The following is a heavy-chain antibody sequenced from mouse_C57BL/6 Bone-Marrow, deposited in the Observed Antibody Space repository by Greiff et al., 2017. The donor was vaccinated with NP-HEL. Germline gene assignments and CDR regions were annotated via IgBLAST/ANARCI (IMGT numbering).Heavy chain of an antibody. CDR2: IDPSDSYT. J-gene: IGHJ1*03. D-gene: IGHD1-1*01. V-gene: IGHV1-50*01. CDR1: GYTFTSYW. Sequence: QVQLKQPGAELVKPGASVKLSCKASGYTFTSYWMQWVKQRPGQGLEWIGEIDPSDSYTNYNQKFKGKATLTVDTSSSTAYMQLSSLTSEDSAVYYGATFYYGSSDWYFDGWGTGTTVTVSS. CDR3: ATFYYGSSDWYFDG.